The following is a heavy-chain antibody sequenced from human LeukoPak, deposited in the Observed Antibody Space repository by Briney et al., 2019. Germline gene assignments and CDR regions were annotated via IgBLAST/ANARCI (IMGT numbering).Heavy chain of an antibody. D-gene: IGHD6-6*01. V-gene: IGHV3-7*03. CDR3: ARIGYSSSSLDY. Sequence: GRSLRLSCAASRFTFTNYCMSWVRQAPGKGLEWVANINQDGSVNYYMDSIKGRFTISRDNAKNSLFLQMNSLRADDTAVYYCARIGYSSSSLDYWGQGTLVTVSS. J-gene: IGHJ4*02. CDR2: INQDGSVN. CDR1: RFTFTNYC.